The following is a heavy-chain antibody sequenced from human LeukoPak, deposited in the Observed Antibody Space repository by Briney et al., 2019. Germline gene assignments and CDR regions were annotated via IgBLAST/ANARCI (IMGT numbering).Heavy chain of an antibody. CDR2: ISGSDGRT. V-gene: IGHV3-23*01. J-gene: IGHJ4*02. D-gene: IGHD1-26*01. Sequence: GGSLRLPCAASGFTFSSYAMSWVRQAPGKGLEWVSTISGSDGRTYYADSVKGRFTISRDNSKNTLYLQMNSLRAEDTAVYYCAKDSPSQWELNFDYWGQGTLVTVSS. CDR3: AKDSPSQWELNFDY. CDR1: GFTFSSYA.